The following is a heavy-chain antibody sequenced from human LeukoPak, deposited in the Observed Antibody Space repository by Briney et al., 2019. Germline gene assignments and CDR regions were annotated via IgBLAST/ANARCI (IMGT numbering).Heavy chain of an antibody. Sequence: ASVKVSCKASGYTFTDYYMHWVRQAPGQGLEWMGWINPSSGGTNYAQKFQGRVTMTRDTSISTAYMELSRLRSDDTAVYYCARAVGRYYYYMDVWGKGTTVTISS. V-gene: IGHV1-2*02. J-gene: IGHJ6*03. CDR2: INPSSGGT. CDR1: GYTFTDYY. CDR3: ARAVGRYYYYMDV.